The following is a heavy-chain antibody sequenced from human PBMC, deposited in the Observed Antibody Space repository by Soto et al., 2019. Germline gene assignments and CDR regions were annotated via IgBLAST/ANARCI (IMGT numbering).Heavy chain of an antibody. CDR3: ARREIQGPIDY. J-gene: IGHJ4*02. D-gene: IGHD1-26*01. CDR1: GYSISSSNW. Sequence: QVQLQESGPGLVKPSDTLSLTCAVSGYSISSSNWWGWIRQPPGKGLEWIGYIYYSGTTYYNPSLKSRVPMSVDTSKNPCSLKLTSVTAVDTAVYYCARREIQGPIDYWGQGTLVTVSS. CDR2: IYYSGTT. V-gene: IGHV4-28*01.